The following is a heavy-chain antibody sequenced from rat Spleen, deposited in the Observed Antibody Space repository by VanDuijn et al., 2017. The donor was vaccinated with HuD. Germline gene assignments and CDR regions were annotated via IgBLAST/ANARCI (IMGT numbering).Heavy chain of an antibody. CDR1: GFTFSDYY. J-gene: IGHJ4*01. CDR3: TRGYVMDA. CDR2: ISTGGTNT. V-gene: IGHV5S13*01. Sequence: EVQLVESGGGLVQPGRSLKLSCAASGFTFSDYYMAWVRQAPKKGLEWVASISTGGTNTYYRGSVKGRFTISRDNAKNTQYLQMDSLRSEDTATYYCTRGYVMDAWGQGASVTVSS.